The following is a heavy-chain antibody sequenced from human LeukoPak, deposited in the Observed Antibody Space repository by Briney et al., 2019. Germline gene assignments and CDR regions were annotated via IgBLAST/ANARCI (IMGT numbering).Heavy chain of an antibody. J-gene: IGHJ4*02. CDR3: ARDRRYSYGLLDY. CDR1: GFTFSSYA. CDR2: ISYDGSNK. D-gene: IGHD5-18*01. V-gene: IGHV3-30*04. Sequence: GGSLRLSCAASGFTFSSYAMHWVRQAPGKGLEWVAVISYDGSNKYYADSVKGRFTISRDNSKNTLYLQMNSLRAEDTAVYYCARDRRYSYGLLDYWGQGTLVTVSS.